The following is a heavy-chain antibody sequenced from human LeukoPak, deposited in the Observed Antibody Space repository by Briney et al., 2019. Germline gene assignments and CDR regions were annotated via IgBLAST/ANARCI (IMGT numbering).Heavy chain of an antibody. CDR3: ARLGYCSSTSCYRVDY. Sequence: GASVKVSCTASGGTFSSYAISWVRQAPGQGLEWMGGIIPIFGTANYAQKFQGRVTITADESTSTAYMELSSLRSEDTAVYYCARLGYCSSTSCYRVDYWGQGTLVTVSS. CDR1: GGTFSSYA. CDR2: IIPIFGTA. J-gene: IGHJ4*02. V-gene: IGHV1-69*01. D-gene: IGHD2-2*02.